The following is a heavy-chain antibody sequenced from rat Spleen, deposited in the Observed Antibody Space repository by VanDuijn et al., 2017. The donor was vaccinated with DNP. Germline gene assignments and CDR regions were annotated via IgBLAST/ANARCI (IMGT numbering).Heavy chain of an antibody. CDR2: VSPSGGRT. CDR1: GFTFNNYY. J-gene: IGHJ3*01. Sequence: EVQLVESGGGLVQPGRSMKLSCAASGFTFNNYYMVWVRQAPTKGLEWVAAVSPSGGRTYYRDSVKGRFTVSRNNAKNTLYLQMNSLRSEDTATYYCARPPDGFYHVNWFAYWGQGTLVTVSS. D-gene: IGHD1-12*03. CDR3: ARPPDGFYHVNWFAY. V-gene: IGHV5-25*01.